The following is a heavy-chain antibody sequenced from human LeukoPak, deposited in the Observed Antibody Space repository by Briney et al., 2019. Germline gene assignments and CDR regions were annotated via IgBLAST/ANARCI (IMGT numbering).Heavy chain of an antibody. D-gene: IGHD5-24*01. CDR2: IDGSDGTI. Sequence: GGSLRLSCAVSGFTFSDYNMKWVRQAPGRGLEWVSYIDGSDGTIYYADSLKGRITISRDNAENSLYLQMNSLRVEDTAVYYCVRLGRKEGYKDYDCWGQGTPVTVSS. J-gene: IGHJ4*02. CDR3: VRLGRKEGYKDYDC. CDR1: GFTFSDYN. V-gene: IGHV3-48*01.